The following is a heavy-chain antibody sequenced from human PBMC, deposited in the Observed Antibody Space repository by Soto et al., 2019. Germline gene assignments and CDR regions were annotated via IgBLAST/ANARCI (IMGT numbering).Heavy chain of an antibody. V-gene: IGHV5-51*01. CDR1: GYSFTSYW. J-gene: IGHJ2*01. CDR3: ARPRTSGCYTVCGWYFDL. Sequence: EVQLVQSGAEVKKPGESLKISCKGSGYSFTSYWIGWVRQMPGKGLEWMGIIYPGDSDTRYSPSFQGQVTISADKSISTAYLQWSSLKASDTAMYYCARPRTSGCYTVCGWYFDLWGRGTLVTVSS. CDR2: IYPGDSDT. D-gene: IGHD2-2*02.